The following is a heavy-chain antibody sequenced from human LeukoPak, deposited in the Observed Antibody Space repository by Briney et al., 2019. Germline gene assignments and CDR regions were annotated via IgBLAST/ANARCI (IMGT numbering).Heavy chain of an antibody. CDR3: ARGHCSSTSCYGGWFDP. D-gene: IGHD2-2*01. Sequence: EASVKVSCKASGYTFTGYFLHWVRQAPGHGLEWMGIINPSGGSTSYAQKFQGRVTMTRDTSTSTVYMELSSLRSEDTAVYYCARGHCSSTSCYGGWFDPWGQGTRVTVSS. V-gene: IGHV1-46*01. CDR2: INPSGGST. J-gene: IGHJ5*02. CDR1: GYTFTGYF.